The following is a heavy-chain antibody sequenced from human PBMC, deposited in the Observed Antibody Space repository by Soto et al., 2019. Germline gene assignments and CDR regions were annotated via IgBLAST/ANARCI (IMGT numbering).Heavy chain of an antibody. CDR2: INPNSGGT. D-gene: IGHD6-13*01. CDR3: ARAGIAAAGHDAFDI. V-gene: IGHV1-2*04. J-gene: IGHJ3*02. CDR1: GYTFTGHY. Sequence: ASVKVSCKASGYTFTGHYMHWVRQAPGQGLEWMGWINPNSGGTNYAQKFQGWVTMTRDTSISTAYMELSRLRSDDTAVYYCARAGIAAAGHDAFDIWGQGTMVTVSS.